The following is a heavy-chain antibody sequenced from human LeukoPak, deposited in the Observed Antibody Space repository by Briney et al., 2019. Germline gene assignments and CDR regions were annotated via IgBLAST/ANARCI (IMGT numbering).Heavy chain of an antibody. Sequence: SETLSLTCTVSGGSISSYYWSWIRQPPGKGLEWIGYIYYSGSTNYNPSLKSRVTISVDTSKNQFSLKLSSVTAAATAVYYCARRLLYHYGLDVWGQRTTVTVSS. CDR2: IYYSGST. CDR1: GGSISSYY. J-gene: IGHJ6*02. CDR3: ARRLLYHYGLDV. V-gene: IGHV4-59*08. D-gene: IGHD3-22*01.